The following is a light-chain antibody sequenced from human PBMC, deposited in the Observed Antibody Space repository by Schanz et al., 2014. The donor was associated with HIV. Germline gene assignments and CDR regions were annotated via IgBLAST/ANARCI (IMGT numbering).Light chain of an antibody. CDR3: QQYNDNSGT. V-gene: IGKV1-5*03. Sequence: DVQMTQSPTTLSASVGDRVTITCRASQNIGKWLTWYQQKPGKAPNLLIYQASSLNIGVPSRFSGSGSGTEFTLTISSLQPNDFATYYCQQYNDNSGTFGRGTKLEFK. CDR2: QAS. J-gene: IGKJ2*01. CDR1: QNIGKW.